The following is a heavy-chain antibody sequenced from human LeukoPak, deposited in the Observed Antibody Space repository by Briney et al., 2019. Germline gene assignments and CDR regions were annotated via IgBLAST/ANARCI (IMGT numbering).Heavy chain of an antibody. V-gene: IGHV3-21*01. CDR2: ISSSSSYI. CDR1: GFTFSSYS. D-gene: IGHD3-16*02. J-gene: IGHJ4*02. Sequence: GGSLRLSCAASGFTFSSYSMTWVRQAPGKGLEWVSSISSSSSYIYYADSVKGRFTISRDNAKNSLYLQMNSLRAEDTAVYYCAREGGDYVWGSYRSTSFDYWGQGTLVTVSS. CDR3: AREGGDYVWGSYRSTSFDY.